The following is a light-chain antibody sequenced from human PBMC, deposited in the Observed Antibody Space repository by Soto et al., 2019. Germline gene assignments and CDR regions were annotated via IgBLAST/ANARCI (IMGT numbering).Light chain of an antibody. J-gene: IGKJ5*01. Sequence: EIVMTQSPATLSVSPWERSTLSCVASQSVSSKLAWYQQKPGQAPRLLIDGASSRATGVPTRFSGSGSGTDFTLTISSLQPEDFAVYYCQQRSNWPDAFGQGTRLEI. CDR1: QSVSSK. CDR3: QQRSNWPDA. V-gene: IGKV3D-15*01. CDR2: GAS.